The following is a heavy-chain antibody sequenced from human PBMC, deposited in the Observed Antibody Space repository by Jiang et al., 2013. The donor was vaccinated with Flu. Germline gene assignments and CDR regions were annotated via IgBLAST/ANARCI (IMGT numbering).Heavy chain of an antibody. CDR2: ISYDGSNK. D-gene: IGHD5-12*01. J-gene: IGHJ3*02. Sequence: QLVESGGGVVQPGRSLRLSXAASGFTSVAMLCTGSARLQGKGLEWVAVISYDGSNKYYADSVKGRFTISRDNSKNTLYLQMNSLRAEDTAVYYCAREGIVATFRAFDIWGQGTMVTISS. V-gene: IGHV3-30*04. CDR3: AREGIVATFRAFDI. CDR1: GFTSVAML.